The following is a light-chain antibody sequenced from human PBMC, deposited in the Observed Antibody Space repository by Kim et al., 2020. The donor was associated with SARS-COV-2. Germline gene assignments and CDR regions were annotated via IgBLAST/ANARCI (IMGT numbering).Light chain of an antibody. CDR2: GAS. Sequence: EIVLTQSPGTLSLSPGERAALSCRASQSVPTYYLAWYQQKPGQAPRLLIHGASNRATGVPDRFSGSGSGTEFTLTINRLEPEDVAVYYCQQYGGGAPCNFGQGTKLEI. CDR1: QSVPTYY. V-gene: IGKV3-20*01. J-gene: IGKJ2*01. CDR3: QQYGGGAPCN.